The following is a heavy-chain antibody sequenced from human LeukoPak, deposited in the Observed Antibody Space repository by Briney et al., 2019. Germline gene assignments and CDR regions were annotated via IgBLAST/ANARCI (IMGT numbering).Heavy chain of an antibody. V-gene: IGHV1-18*04. D-gene: IGHD2-2*02. CDR1: GYTFTSYG. CDR2: ISAYNGNT. CDR3: AREPLGYCSSTSCYRGRFVDY. Sequence: ASVKVFCKASGYTFTSYGISWVRQAPGQGLEWMGWISAYNGNTNYAQKLQGRATMTTDTSTSTAYMELRSLRSDDTAVYYCAREPLGYCSSTSCYRGRFVDYWGQGTLVTVSS. J-gene: IGHJ4*02.